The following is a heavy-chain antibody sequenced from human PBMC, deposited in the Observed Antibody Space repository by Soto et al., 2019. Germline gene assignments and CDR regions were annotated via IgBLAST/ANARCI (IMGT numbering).Heavy chain of an antibody. J-gene: IGHJ6*02. Sequence: EVPLVETGGGLIQPGGSLRLSCAASGFTVSSNYMSWVRQAPGKGLEWVSVIYSGGSTYYADSVKGRFTISRDNSKNTLYLQMNSLRAEDTAVYYCARDSLLSGSYYPGFDYYYGMDVWGQGTTVTVSS. CDR1: GFTVSSNY. CDR2: IYSGGST. V-gene: IGHV3-53*02. D-gene: IGHD1-26*01. CDR3: ARDSLLSGSYYPGFDYYYGMDV.